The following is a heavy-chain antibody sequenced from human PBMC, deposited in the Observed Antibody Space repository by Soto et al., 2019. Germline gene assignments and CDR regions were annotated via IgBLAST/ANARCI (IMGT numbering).Heavy chain of an antibody. V-gene: IGHV4-31*02. Sequence: SETLSLTCFVSGASTSSHYHWTWIRQPPGKGLEWMGYIFNSGTTFYNPSLRSRLSISMDTSGNHYSLELRSVTAADTAVYYCALALAPGDGLDYWGQVTLVTVSS. CDR2: IFNSGTT. CDR1: GASTSSHYH. D-gene: IGHD7-27*01. CDR3: ALALAPGDGLDY. J-gene: IGHJ4*02.